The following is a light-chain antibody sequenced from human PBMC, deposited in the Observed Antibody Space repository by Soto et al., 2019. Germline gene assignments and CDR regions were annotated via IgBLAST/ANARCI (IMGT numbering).Light chain of an antibody. Sequence: EIVMTQSPATLSVSPGERAALSCIAGQSVSRKLAWYQQRPGQAPRLLVYDASTRATGIPGRFSGSGSGTDFTLTISSLQSEDFAVYYCQEYNNWPPMYTFGQGTKVDIK. CDR1: QSVSRK. CDR2: DAS. J-gene: IGKJ2*01. CDR3: QEYNNWPPMYT. V-gene: IGKV3-15*01.